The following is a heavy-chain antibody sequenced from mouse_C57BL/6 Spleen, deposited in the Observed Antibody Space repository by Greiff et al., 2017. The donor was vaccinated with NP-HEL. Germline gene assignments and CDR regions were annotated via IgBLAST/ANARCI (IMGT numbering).Heavy chain of an antibody. CDR1: GFTFSDYG. V-gene: IGHV5-17*01. J-gene: IGHJ4*01. CDR2: ISSGSSTI. CDR3: ARNPYYYGSSRSYAMDY. Sequence: EVKVVESGGGLVKPGGSLKLSCAASGFTFSDYGMHWVRQAPEKGLEWVAYISSGSSTIYYADTVKGRFTISRDNAKNTLFLQMTSLRSEDTAMYYCARNPYYYGSSRSYAMDYWGQGTSVTVSS. D-gene: IGHD1-1*01.